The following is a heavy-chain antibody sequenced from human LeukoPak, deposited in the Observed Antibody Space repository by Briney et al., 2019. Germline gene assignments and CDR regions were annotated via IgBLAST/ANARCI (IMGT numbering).Heavy chain of an antibody. J-gene: IGHJ3*02. Sequence: ASVKVSCKASGYTFPSYYMHWVRQAAGQGLEWMGIINPSGGSTSYAQKFQGRVTMTRDTSTSTVYMELSSLRSEDTAVYYCARDLGYSYGFELNHAFDIWGQGTMVTVSS. CDR3: ARDLGYSYGFELNHAFDI. V-gene: IGHV1-46*01. D-gene: IGHD5-18*01. CDR2: INPSGGST. CDR1: GYTFPSYY.